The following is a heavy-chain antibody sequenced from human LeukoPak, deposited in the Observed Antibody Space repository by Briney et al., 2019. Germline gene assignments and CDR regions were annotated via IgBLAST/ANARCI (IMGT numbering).Heavy chain of an antibody. J-gene: IGHJ4*02. V-gene: IGHV1-69*13. CDR3: ASRDGYNYDRTLDY. CDR1: GGTFSSYA. Sequence: SVKVSCKASGGTFSSYAISWVRQAPGQGLEWMGGIIPIFGTANYAQKFQGRVTITADEPTSTAYMELSSLRSEDTAVYYCASRDGYNYDRTLDYWGQGTLVTVSS. CDR2: IIPIFGTA. D-gene: IGHD5-24*01.